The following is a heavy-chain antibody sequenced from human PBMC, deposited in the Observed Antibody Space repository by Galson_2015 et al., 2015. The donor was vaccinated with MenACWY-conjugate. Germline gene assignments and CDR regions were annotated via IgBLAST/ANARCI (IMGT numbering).Heavy chain of an antibody. J-gene: IGHJ4*02. V-gene: IGHV3-48*01. Sequence: ISLSGSTVHYADSVKGRFTISRDHAKKSLYLQMNSLRAEDTAMYYCFALNSGINYWGQGTLVTVSS. CDR2: ISLSGSTV. CDR3: FALNSGINY. D-gene: IGHD1-26*01.